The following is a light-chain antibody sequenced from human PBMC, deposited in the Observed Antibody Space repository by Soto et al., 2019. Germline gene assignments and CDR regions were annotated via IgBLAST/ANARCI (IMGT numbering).Light chain of an antibody. CDR1: SSDVGGYNY. J-gene: IGLJ1*01. CDR2: EVS. Sequence: QSALTQPASVSGSPGQSITISCTGTSSDVGGYNYVSWYQQYPGKAPKLMIYEVSNRPSGVSDRFSGSKSGNTASLTISGLQAEDEGDYYCSSYTSSSTLDVFGTGTKVTVL. V-gene: IGLV2-14*01. CDR3: SSYTSSSTLDV.